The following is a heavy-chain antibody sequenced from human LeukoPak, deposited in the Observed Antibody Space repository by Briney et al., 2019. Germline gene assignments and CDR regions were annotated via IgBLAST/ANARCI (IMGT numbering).Heavy chain of an antibody. J-gene: IGHJ6*03. V-gene: IGHV3-7*01. CDR1: GFTFNNYW. CDR2: IRQDGGER. Sequence: PGGSLRLSCAASGFTFNNYWMTWVRQAPGKGLEWVANIRQDGGERNYVDSVKGRFTISRDNAKNSLYLQMNSLRAEDTAVYYCVAAATPPYYYYYDMDVWGKGTTVTVSS. CDR3: VAAATPPYYYYYDMDV. D-gene: IGHD2-15*01.